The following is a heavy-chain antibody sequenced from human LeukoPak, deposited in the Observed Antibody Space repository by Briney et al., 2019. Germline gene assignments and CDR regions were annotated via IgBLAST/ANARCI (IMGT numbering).Heavy chain of an antibody. CDR1: GYTFTVYY. D-gene: IGHD5-12*01. V-gene: IGHV1-2*02. Sequence: GASVTVSCTASGYTFTVYYMHWVRQAPGQGLEWMGWINPNSGGTNYAQKFQGRVTMTRDTSISTAYMELSRLRSDDTAVYYCARLYSGYGNYYYYMDVWGKGTTVIVSS. CDR3: ARLYSGYGNYYYYMDV. J-gene: IGHJ6*03. CDR2: INPNSGGT.